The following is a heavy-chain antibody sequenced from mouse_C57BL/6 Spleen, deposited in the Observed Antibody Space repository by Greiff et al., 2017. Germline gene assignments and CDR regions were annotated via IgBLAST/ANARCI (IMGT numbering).Heavy chain of an antibody. Sequence: EVQLQQSGPELVKPGASVKISCKASGYTFTDYYMNWVKQSHGKSLSWIGDINPNNGGTSYNQKFKGKATLTVDKSSSTAYMELRSLTSEDSAVYYCARSGYYGSSLGAWFAYWGQGTLVTVSA. J-gene: IGHJ3*01. D-gene: IGHD1-1*01. CDR2: INPNNGGT. CDR3: ARSGYYGSSLGAWFAY. V-gene: IGHV1-26*01. CDR1: GYTFTDYY.